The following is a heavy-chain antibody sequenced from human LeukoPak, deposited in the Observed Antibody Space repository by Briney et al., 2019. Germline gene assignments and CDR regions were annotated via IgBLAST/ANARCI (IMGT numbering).Heavy chain of an antibody. CDR2: MNPNSGNT. Sequence: GASVKLSCKASGYTFSSYDINWVRQATGLGREWMGWMNPNSGNTGYAQKFQGRVTITRNNSISTAYMEMSSLRSEETAVYYCARARSSSWSSYYYYMDVWGKGTTVTVSS. D-gene: IGHD6-13*01. J-gene: IGHJ6*03. CDR1: GYTFSSYD. CDR3: ARARSSSWSSYYYYMDV. V-gene: IGHV1-8*03.